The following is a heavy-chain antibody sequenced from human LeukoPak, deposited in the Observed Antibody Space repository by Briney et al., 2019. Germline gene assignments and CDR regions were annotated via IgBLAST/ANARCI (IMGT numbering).Heavy chain of an antibody. CDR3: ARVAMTAVTKSKVYGMDV. CDR1: GYSFTSYW. V-gene: IGHV5-51*01. CDR2: IYLGDSDT. Sequence: GESLKISCKGSGYSFTSYWIGWVRQMPGKGLEWMGIIYLGDSDTRYSPSLQGQVTITADKSIRTAYLQWSSLKASDTAMYYCARVAMTAVTKSKVYGMDVWGQGTTVIVSS. J-gene: IGHJ6*02. D-gene: IGHD4-17*01.